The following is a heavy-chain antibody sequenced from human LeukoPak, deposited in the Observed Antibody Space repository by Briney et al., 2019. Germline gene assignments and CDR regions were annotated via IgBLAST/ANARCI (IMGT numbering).Heavy chain of an antibody. CDR1: GASVSSTIYY. J-gene: IGHJ4*02. Sequence: SETLSLTCTVSGASVSSTIYYWGWIRQPPGKGLEWIGNIYSTGSAYYNPSLKSRVSMSVDTSRNEFSLKMRSVTAADTSVYYCARLKKGRYFDYMIDYWSEGTLVTVSS. CDR2: IYSTGSA. CDR3: ARLKKGRYFDYMIDY. D-gene: IGHD3-9*01. V-gene: IGHV4-39*01.